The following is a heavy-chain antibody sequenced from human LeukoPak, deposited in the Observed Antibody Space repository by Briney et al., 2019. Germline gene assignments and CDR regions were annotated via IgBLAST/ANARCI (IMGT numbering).Heavy chain of an antibody. CDR1: GGSISSSGYY. J-gene: IGHJ4*02. V-gene: IGHV4-39*01. CDR3: ARRNHNFWNPFDY. Sequence: SETLSLTCTVSGGSISSSGYYWGWIRQPPGKGLEWIGGIYYSGGTSYYPSLKSRVTISVDTSKNQFSLKLSSVTAADTAVYYCARRNHNFWNPFDYWGQGTLVTVSS. CDR2: IYYSGGT. D-gene: IGHD3-3*01.